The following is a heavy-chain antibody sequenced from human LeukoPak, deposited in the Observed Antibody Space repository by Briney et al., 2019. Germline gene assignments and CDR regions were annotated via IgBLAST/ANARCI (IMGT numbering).Heavy chain of an antibody. Sequence: GASVKVSCKPSGYTFTSYGIVWVRQAPGQGLEWMGWINAGDGDTKYAQKLQGRVTFTRDTSANTVYMQLSSLRSEDTAVYYCTRPYKEQLDFDHWGQGTLVTVSS. V-gene: IGHV1-18*01. CDR1: GYTFTSYG. CDR2: INAGDGDT. CDR3: TRPYKEQLDFDH. D-gene: IGHD6-13*01. J-gene: IGHJ4*02.